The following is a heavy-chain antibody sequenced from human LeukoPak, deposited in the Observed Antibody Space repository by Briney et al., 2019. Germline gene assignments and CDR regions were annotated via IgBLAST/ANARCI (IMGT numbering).Heavy chain of an antibody. CDR1: GFTFSNYG. D-gene: IGHD6-19*01. V-gene: IGHV3-30*02. J-gene: IGHJ4*02. Sequence: GGSLRLSCAASGFTFSNYGMHWVRQAPGKGLEWVAFIRYDGSNKYYADSVKGRFTISRDNSKNTLYLQMNSLRAEDTAVYYCAKECTVAGRFDYWGQGTLVTVSS. CDR2: IRYDGSNK. CDR3: AKECTVAGRFDY.